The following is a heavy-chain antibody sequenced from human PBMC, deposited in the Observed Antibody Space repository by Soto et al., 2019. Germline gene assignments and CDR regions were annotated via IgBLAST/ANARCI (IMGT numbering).Heavy chain of an antibody. V-gene: IGHV1-8*01. Sequence: ASVKVSCKASGYTFTSYDINWVRQATGQGPEWMGWMNPNSGNTGYAQKFQGRVTMTRNTSISTAYMELSSLRSEDTAVYYCARGDSYDILTGYYLHYMDVWGKGTTVTVSS. CDR3: ARGDSYDILTGYYLHYMDV. CDR2: MNPNSGNT. CDR1: GYTFTSYD. D-gene: IGHD3-9*01. J-gene: IGHJ6*03.